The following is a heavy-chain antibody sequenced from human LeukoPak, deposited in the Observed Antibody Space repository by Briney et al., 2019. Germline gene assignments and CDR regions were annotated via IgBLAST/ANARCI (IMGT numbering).Heavy chain of an antibody. CDR1: GYTFTSYG. CDR2: ISAYNGNT. CDR3: AREDLGYCSSTSCYGDAFDI. Sequence: ASVKVSCKASGYTFTSYGISWVRQAPGQGLEWMGWISAYNGNTNYAQKLQGRVTMTTDTSTSTAYMELRSLRSDDTAVYYCAREDLGYCSSTSCYGDAFDIWGQGTMVTASS. J-gene: IGHJ3*02. V-gene: IGHV1-18*04. D-gene: IGHD2-2*01.